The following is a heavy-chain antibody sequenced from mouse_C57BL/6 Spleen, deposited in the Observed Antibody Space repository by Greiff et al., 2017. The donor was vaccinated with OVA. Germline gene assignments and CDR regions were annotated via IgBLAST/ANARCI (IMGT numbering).Heavy chain of an antibody. CDR2: IKPSNGGT. V-gene: IGHV1-53*01. D-gene: IGHD2-4*01. J-gene: IGHJ4*01. CDR3: TRSDYDEMDY. Sequence: VQLQQPGTELVKPGASVKLSCKASGYTFTSYWMHWVKQRPGQGLEWIGNIKPSNGGTNYNEKFKSKATLTVDKSSSTAFMQLSSLTSEDAAVDYCTRSDYDEMDYWGQGTSVTVSS. CDR1: GYTFTSYW.